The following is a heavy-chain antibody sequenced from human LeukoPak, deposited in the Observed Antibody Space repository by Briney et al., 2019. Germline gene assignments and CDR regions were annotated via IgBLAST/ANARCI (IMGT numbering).Heavy chain of an antibody. J-gene: IGHJ6*03. D-gene: IGHD4-23*01. V-gene: IGHV3-21*04. CDR3: ARSWGGGNFDWYYYYYYMDV. CDR2: ITTTSTYI. CDR1: GFTFSNYN. Sequence: GGSLRLSCAASGFTFSNYNMNWVRQAPGKGLEWVSSITTTSTYIYYADSVKGRFTISRDNAKNSLYLQINSLRSDDTAVYYCARSWGGGNFDWYYYYYYMDVWGKGTTVTISS.